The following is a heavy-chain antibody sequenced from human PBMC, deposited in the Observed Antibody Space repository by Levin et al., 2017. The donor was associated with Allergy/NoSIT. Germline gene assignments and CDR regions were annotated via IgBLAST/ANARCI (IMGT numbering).Heavy chain of an antibody. D-gene: IGHD5-18*01. CDR3: ARDFQRGYSYGTP. CDR2: ISSSSSSI. V-gene: IGHV3-48*04. Sequence: GESLKISCAASGFTFSSYSMNWVRQAPGKGLEWVSYISSSSSSIYYADSVKGRFTISRDNAKNSLYLQMNSLRAEDTAVYYCARDFQRGYSYGTPWGQGTLVTVSS. CDR1: GFTFSSYS. J-gene: IGHJ5*02.